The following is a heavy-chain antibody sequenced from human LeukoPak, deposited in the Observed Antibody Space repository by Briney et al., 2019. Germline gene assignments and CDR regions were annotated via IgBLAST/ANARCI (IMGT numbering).Heavy chain of an antibody. CDR2: ISGSGGST. CDR3: AKGGVLRYFDWLLYEIFFAY. Sequence: GGPLRLSCAASGFTFSSYAMSWVRQAPGKGLEWVSAISGSGGSTYYADSVKGRFTISRDNSKNTLYLQMNSLRAEDTAVYYCAKGGVLRYFDWLLYEIFFAYWGQGTLVTVSS. J-gene: IGHJ4*02. V-gene: IGHV3-23*01. D-gene: IGHD3-9*01. CDR1: GFTFSSYA.